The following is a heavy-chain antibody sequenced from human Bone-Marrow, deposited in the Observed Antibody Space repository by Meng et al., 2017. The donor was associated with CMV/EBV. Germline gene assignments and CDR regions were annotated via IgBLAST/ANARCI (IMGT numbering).Heavy chain of an antibody. V-gene: IGHV4-38-2*02. Sequence: GSLRLSCTVSGYSISSGYYWGWIRQPPGKGLEWIGSIYHSGSTYYNPSLKSRVTISVDTSKNQFSLKLSSVTAADTAVYYCARRTDGGNSRWGQGNLVTVSS. D-gene: IGHD4-23*01. J-gene: IGHJ4*02. CDR3: ARRTDGGNSR. CDR2: IYHSGST. CDR1: GYSISSGYY.